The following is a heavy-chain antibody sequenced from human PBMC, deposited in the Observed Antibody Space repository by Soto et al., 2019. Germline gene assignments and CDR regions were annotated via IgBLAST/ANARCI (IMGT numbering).Heavy chain of an antibody. V-gene: IGHV1-69*18. J-gene: IGHJ4*02. CDR3: AIGPYTRTGSYFDF. CDR2: IIPTLSIL. Sequence: QVQVVQSGAEVKKPGSSVKVSCRVSGGTFDMYALTWVRQAPGQGLEWMGTIIPTLSILKYAKKFQGRVTITAGGSTSTTYLELSRLRSDDTALYCCAIGPYTRTGSYFDFWGQGTLVTVSA. CDR1: GGTFDMYA. D-gene: IGHD1-26*01.